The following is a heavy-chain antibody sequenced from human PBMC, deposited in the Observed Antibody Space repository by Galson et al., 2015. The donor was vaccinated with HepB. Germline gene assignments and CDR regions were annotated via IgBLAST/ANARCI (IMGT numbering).Heavy chain of an antibody. CDR1: GGTFSSYA. CDR2: IIPILGIA. CDR3: ARPTASYGDYPRGAFDI. D-gene: IGHD4-17*01. Sequence: SVKVSCKASGGTFSSYAISWVRQAPGQGLEWMGRIIPILGIANYAQKFQGRVTITADKSTSTAYMELSSLRSEDTAVYYCARPTASYGDYPRGAFDIWGQGTMVTVSS. V-gene: IGHV1-69*04. J-gene: IGHJ3*02.